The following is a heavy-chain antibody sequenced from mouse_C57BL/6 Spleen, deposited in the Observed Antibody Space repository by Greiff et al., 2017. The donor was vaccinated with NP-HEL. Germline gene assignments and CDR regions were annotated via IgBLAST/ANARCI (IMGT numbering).Heavy chain of an antibody. J-gene: IGHJ4*01. Sequence: QVQLQQSGPGLVQPSQSLSITCTVSGFSLTSYGVHWVRQSPGKGLEWLGVIWSGGSTDYNAAFISRLSISKDNSKSQVFFKMNSLQADDTAIYYCARASAYYHYAMDYWGQGTSVTVSS. V-gene: IGHV2-2*01. CDR3: ARASAYYHYAMDY. D-gene: IGHD1-1*01. CDR1: GFSLTSYG. CDR2: IWSGGST.